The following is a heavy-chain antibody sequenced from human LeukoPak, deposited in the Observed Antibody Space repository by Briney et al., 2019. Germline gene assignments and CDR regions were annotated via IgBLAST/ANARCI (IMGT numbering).Heavy chain of an antibody. D-gene: IGHD3-16*02. CDR2: ISSSSSTI. J-gene: IGHJ4*02. Sequence: GGSLRLSCAASGFTFSSYSMNWVRQAPGKGLEWVSYISSSSSTIYYADSVKGRFTISRDNAKNSLYLQMNSLRAEDTAVYYCARDLNDYVWGSYRPSHLDYWGQGTLVTVSS. CDR1: GFTFSSYS. V-gene: IGHV3-48*01. CDR3: ARDLNDYVWGSYRPSHLDY.